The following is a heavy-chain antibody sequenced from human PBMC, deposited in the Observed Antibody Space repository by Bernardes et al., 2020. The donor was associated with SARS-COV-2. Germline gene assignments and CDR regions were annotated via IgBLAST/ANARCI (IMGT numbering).Heavy chain of an antibody. CDR3: ARGDWNDEFRRNFWSGFHEVFDI. CDR2: IRQDGSQT. Sequence: WGSLRLCCVGSGFTLSSCWMSWFRQAPGKGLEWLANIRQDGSQTFYVDSVKGRFTISRDNPRNSLSLQMTSLKVEDTAVYYCARGDWNDEFRRNFWSGFHEVFDIWGQGTMVTVSS. D-gene: IGHD3-3*01. CDR1: GFTLSSCW. V-gene: IGHV3-7*05. J-gene: IGHJ3*02.